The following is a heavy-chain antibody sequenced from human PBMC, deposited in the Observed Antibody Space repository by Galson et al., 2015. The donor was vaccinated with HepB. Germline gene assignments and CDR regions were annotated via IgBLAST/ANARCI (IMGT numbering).Heavy chain of an antibody. CDR1: GYTSTSYA. V-gene: IGHV1-3*01. D-gene: IGHD3-22*01. Sequence: SVKVSCKASGYTSTSYAMHWVRQAPGQRLEWMGWINAGNGNTKYSQKFQGRVTITRDTSASTAYMELSSLRSEDTAVYYCARGPPRYDSSGYYGYWGQGTLVTVSS. CDR3: ARGPPRYDSSGYYGY. CDR2: INAGNGNT. J-gene: IGHJ4*02.